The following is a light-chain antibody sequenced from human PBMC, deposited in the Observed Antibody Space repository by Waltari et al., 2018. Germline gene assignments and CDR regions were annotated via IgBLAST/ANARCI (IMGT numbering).Light chain of an antibody. CDR3: SSYISSSTLEL. J-gene: IGLJ2*01. CDR2: DVS. V-gene: IGLV2-14*03. CDR1: SSDVGAYNY. Sequence: QSALTQPASVSGSPGQSITISCTGTSSDVGAYNYVSWYQQHPGKAPKLMIYDVSNRPAGASHRFSGSKTGTTASRTISGLQAEDEADYYCSSYISSSTLELFGGGTSLTVL.